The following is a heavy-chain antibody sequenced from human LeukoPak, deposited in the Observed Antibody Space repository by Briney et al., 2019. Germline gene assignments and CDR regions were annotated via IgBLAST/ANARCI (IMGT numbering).Heavy chain of an antibody. V-gene: IGHV1-18*01. J-gene: IGHJ4*02. CDR2: ISAYNGNT. CDR3: ATSSLSY. Sequence: GASVKVSCKASGYTFTNYGISWVRQAPGQGLEWMGWISAYNGNTNYAQKFQGRVTMTEDTSTDTAYMELSSLRSEDTAVYYCATSSLSYWGQGTLVTVSS. D-gene: IGHD2/OR15-2a*01. CDR1: GYTFTNYG.